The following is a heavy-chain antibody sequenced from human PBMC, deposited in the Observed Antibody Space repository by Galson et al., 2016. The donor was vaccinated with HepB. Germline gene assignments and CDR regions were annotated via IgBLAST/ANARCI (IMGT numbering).Heavy chain of an antibody. CDR1: GYTFTTYY. J-gene: IGHJ6*02. CDR3: ARDLEGGLDYYYVMDF. CDR2: INPSGGST. Sequence: SVKVSCKASGYTFTTYYMHWVRQAPGQGLEWMGMINPSGGSTRYTQKFQGRVTMTRDTSTSTVYMELSSLRSEDTAVYYCARDLEGGLDYYYVMDFWGQGTTVTVSS. V-gene: IGHV1-46*01. D-gene: IGHD2-15*01.